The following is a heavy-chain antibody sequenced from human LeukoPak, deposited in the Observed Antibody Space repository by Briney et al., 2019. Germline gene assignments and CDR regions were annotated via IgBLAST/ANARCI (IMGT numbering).Heavy chain of an antibody. D-gene: IGHD2-15*01. CDR1: GFTFSSYG. CDR3: ARAGVAGMDV. V-gene: IGHV3-48*04. Sequence: GRSLRLSCAASGFTFSSYGMHWVRQAPGKGLEWVSYISSSGSTIYYADSVKGRFTISRDNAKNSLYLQMNSLRAEDTAVYYCARAGVAGMDVWGQGTTVTVSS. CDR2: ISSSGSTI. J-gene: IGHJ6*02.